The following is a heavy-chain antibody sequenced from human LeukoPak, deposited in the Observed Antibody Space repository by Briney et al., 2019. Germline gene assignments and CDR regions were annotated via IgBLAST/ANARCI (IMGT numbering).Heavy chain of an antibody. CDR1: GGSLSGYY. D-gene: IGHD2-2*01. Sequence: SETLSLTCAVYGGSLSGYYWSWIRQPPGKGLEWIGEINHSGSTNYNPSLKSRVTISVDTSKNQFSLKLSSVTAADTAVYYCARGVVVVPAAHPGAYFDYWGQGTLVTVSS. J-gene: IGHJ4*02. CDR3: ARGVVVVPAAHPGAYFDY. V-gene: IGHV4-34*01. CDR2: INHSGST.